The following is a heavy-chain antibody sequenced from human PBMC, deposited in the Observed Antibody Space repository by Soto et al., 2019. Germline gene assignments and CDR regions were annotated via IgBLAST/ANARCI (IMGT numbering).Heavy chain of an antibody. Sequence: SETLSLTCTVSGGSMSSSSYYWGWIRQPPGQGLEWIANMYFSGFYSGSTSYNPSLKSRVTISVDTSKNQFSLQVSSVTAADTAVYYCARGFDILTFGFCLDYWGQGTLVTVSS. V-gene: IGHV4-39*01. CDR3: ARGFDILTFGFCLDY. J-gene: IGHJ4*02. CDR1: GGSMSSSSYY. CDR2: MYFSGFYSGST. D-gene: IGHD3-9*01.